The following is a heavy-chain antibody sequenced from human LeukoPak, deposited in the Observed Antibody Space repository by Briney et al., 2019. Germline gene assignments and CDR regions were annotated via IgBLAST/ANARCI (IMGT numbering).Heavy chain of an antibody. CDR1: GGSISSYY. J-gene: IGHJ4*02. V-gene: IGHV4-59*01. Sequence: PSETLSLTCTVSGGSISSYYWSWIRQPPGKGLEWIGYIYHSGSTNYNPSLKSRVTISVDTSKNQFSLKLSSVTAADTAVYYCARASAATFDYWGQGTLVTVSS. CDR2: IYHSGST. CDR3: ARASAATFDY. D-gene: IGHD2-15*01.